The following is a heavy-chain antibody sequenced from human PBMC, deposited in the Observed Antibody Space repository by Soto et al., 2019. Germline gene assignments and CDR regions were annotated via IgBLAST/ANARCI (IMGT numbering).Heavy chain of an antibody. D-gene: IGHD3-22*01. CDR2: IIPIFGTA. CDR1: GGTFSSYA. J-gene: IGHJ4*02. CDR3: ARERSGYYSFGRYCFDS. V-gene: IGHV1-69*13. Sequence: SVKVSCKASGGTFSSYAISWVRQAPGQGLEWMGGIIPIFGTANYAQKFQGRVTITADESTSTAYMELSSLRSEDTTVYYCARERSGYYSFGRYCFDSWGQATLVTVSS.